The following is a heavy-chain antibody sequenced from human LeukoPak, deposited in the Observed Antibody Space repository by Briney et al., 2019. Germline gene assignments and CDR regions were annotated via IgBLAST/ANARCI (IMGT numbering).Heavy chain of an antibody. D-gene: IGHD6-19*01. CDR1: GFTFSNYA. CDR2: ISYDGNNK. J-gene: IGHJ4*02. Sequence: PGRSLRLSCAASGFTFSNYAMHWVRQAPGKGLEWVGVISYDGNNKYYADSVKGRFTISRDNSKNTLYLQMNSLRAEDTAVYYCARCYSSAWCPWGDYWGQGTLVSVSS. V-gene: IGHV3-30-3*01. CDR3: ARCYSSAWCPWGDY.